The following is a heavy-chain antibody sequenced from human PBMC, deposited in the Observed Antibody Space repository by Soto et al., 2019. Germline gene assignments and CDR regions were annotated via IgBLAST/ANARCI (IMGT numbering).Heavy chain of an antibody. CDR2: IYHSGST. D-gene: IGHD5-12*01. CDR1: GGSISSGGYS. J-gene: IGHJ4*02. Sequence: QLQLQESGSGLVKPSQTLSLTCAVSGGSISSGGYSWSWIRQPPGKGLEWIGYIYHSGSTYYNPSLQSRATMSVARSKNQFSLKLSSVTAADTAVYYCAAGGGLPRYYWGQGTLVTVSS. V-gene: IGHV4-30-2*01. CDR3: AAGGGLPRYY.